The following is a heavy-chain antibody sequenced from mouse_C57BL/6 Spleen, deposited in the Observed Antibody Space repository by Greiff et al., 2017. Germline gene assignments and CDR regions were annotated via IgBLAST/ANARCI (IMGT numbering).Heavy chain of an antibody. CDR2: IDPSDSYT. J-gene: IGHJ4*01. CDR3: AIRGLRRDYAMGY. CDR1: GYTFTSYW. Sequence: VQLQQPGAELVMPGASVKLSCKASGYTFTSYWMNWVKQRPGQGLEWIGEIDPSDSYTNYNQKFKGKSTLTVDKSSSTAYMQLSSLTSEDSAVYYCAIRGLRRDYAMGYWGQGTSVT. D-gene: IGHD2-4*01. V-gene: IGHV1-69*01.